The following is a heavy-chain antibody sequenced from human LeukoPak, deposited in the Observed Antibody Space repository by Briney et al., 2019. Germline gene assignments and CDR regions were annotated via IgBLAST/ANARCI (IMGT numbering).Heavy chain of an antibody. Sequence: GASVKVSCKASGYTFTDYYMHWVRQAPGQGLEWMGWINPNSGGTNYAQNFRGRVTMTRDTSISTAYMEFSRLRSDDTAMYYCARDVFAEYSTHHKFDPWGQGTLVIVSS. D-gene: IGHD6-6*01. CDR1: GYTFTDYY. CDR3: ARDVFAEYSTHHKFDP. CDR2: INPNSGGT. V-gene: IGHV1-2*02. J-gene: IGHJ5*02.